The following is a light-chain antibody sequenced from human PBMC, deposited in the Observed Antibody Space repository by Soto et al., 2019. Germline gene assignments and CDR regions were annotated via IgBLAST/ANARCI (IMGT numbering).Light chain of an antibody. V-gene: IGKV1-5*01. CDR1: QSISSW. CDR3: QQYNSYSYT. Sequence: DIQMTQSPSTLSASVGDIVTNTCRASQSISSWLAWYQQKPGKAPKLLIYDASSLESGVPSRFSGSGSGTEFTLTISSLQPDDFATYYCQQYNSYSYTFGQGTKLEIK. CDR2: DAS. J-gene: IGKJ2*01.